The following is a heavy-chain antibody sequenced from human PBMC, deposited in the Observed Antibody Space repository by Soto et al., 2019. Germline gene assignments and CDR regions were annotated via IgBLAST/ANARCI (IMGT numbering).Heavy chain of an antibody. Sequence: GGSLRLSCAASGFTFSGYAMSWVRQAPGKGLEWVSVISGGGVSTYYADSVKGRFTISRDNSKNTLYLQMNSLRAEDTAVYYCAASPTTVTTLGSHWFDPWGQGTLVTVSS. J-gene: IGHJ5*02. CDR1: GFTFSGYA. CDR3: AASPTTVTTLGSHWFDP. D-gene: IGHD4-17*01. V-gene: IGHV3-23*01. CDR2: ISGGGVST.